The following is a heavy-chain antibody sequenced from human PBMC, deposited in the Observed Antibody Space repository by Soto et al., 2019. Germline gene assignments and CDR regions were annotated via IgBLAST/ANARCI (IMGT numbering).Heavy chain of an antibody. CDR2: IWYNGDHK. V-gene: IGHV3-33*01. D-gene: IGHD1-26*01. CDR3: VTPQGESYPFNAFDV. J-gene: IGHJ3*01. Sequence: QVQLVESGGGVVQPGRSVRLSCAASGFIFGSFGMHWVRQAPGKGLEWIAVIWYNGDHKYYADSVKGRFTISRDNAKNMLCLQMNSLRAEDTAVYYCVTPQGESYPFNAFDVWGQGTLVTVSS. CDR1: GFIFGSFG.